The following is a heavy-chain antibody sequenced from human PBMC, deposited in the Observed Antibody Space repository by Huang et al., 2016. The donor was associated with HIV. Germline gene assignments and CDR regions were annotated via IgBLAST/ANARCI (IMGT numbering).Heavy chain of an antibody. CDR1: GYDFTGYW. CDR2: INPNSAVA. J-gene: IGHJ4*02. CDR3: ARAPPDH. Sequence: QVQMVQSGAEVKKPGASVKVSCKTSGYDFTGYWMHWVRQAPGQGLEWMGWINPNSAVAVYAQKFRGRVTMTTDTSVTTAYMELTVLTSDDTAIYYCARAPPDHWGQGTLVTVSS. V-gene: IGHV1-2*02.